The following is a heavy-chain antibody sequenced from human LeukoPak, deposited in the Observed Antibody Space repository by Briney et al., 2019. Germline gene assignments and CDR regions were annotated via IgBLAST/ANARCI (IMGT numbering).Heavy chain of an antibody. CDR1: GFTSSSYG. Sequence: GGSLRLSCAASGFTSSSYGMHWVRQAPGKGLEWVAVIWYDGSNKYYADSVKGRFTISRDNSKNTLYLQMNSLRAEDTAVYYCAKDSISYGGFDYWGQGTLVTVSS. J-gene: IGHJ4*02. D-gene: IGHD3-3*02. V-gene: IGHV3-30*02. CDR3: AKDSISYGGFDY. CDR2: IWYDGSNK.